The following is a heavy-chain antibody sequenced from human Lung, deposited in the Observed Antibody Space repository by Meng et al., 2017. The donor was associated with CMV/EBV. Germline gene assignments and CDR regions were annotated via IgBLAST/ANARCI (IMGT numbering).Heavy chain of an antibody. D-gene: IGHD3-9*01. CDR1: GFTFSSYG. V-gene: IGHV3-30-3*01. CDR2: ISYGGGKE. J-gene: IGHJ3*01. Sequence: GGSXRLXCAASGFTFSSYGVHWVRQAPGEGLEWVAFISYGGGKEYYADSVKGRFTISRDNSKNMLFLQMDSLRPDDTAVYYCARELYYDILTGPRAFDVWGQGXMVTVSS. CDR3: ARELYYDILTGPRAFDV.